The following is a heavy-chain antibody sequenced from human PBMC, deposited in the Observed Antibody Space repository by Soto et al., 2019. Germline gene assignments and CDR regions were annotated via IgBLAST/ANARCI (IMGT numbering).Heavy chain of an antibody. Sequence: GGSLRLSCAASGFTFSGYWMSWVRQAPGKGLEWVANIKQDGSEKYYVDSVKGRFTISRDNAKNSLYLQMNSLRAEDTAVYYCASLWAAPYYYDSSGYSPPMFDYWGQGTLVTVSS. CDR3: ASLWAAPYYYDSSGYSPPMFDY. CDR1: GFTFSGYW. V-gene: IGHV3-7*01. CDR2: IKQDGSEK. J-gene: IGHJ4*02. D-gene: IGHD3-22*01.